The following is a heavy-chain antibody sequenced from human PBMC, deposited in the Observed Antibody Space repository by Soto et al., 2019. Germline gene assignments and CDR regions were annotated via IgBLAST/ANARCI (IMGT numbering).Heavy chain of an antibody. CDR2: ITCNSGTI. J-gene: IGHJ5*02. V-gene: IGHV3-9*01. D-gene: IGHD3-10*01. CDR3: AGRTGSVPNWFDP. CDR1: GFTFDDYA. Sequence: LRLSCAASGFTFDDYAMHWVRQAPGRGLEWVSAITCNSGTIDYADSVKGRFTISRDNSKNTLYLQMNSLRAEDTALYYCAGRTGSVPNWFDPWGQGTLVTVSS.